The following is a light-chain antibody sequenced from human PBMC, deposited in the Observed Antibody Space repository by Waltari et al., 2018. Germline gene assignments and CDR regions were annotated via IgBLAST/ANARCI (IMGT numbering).Light chain of an antibody. Sequence: QSALTQPASVSGSPGQSITISCPANRSDVGSYSFVSWYHQHPGKAPKLMIYGGSQRPSGISNRFSGSKSGNTASLTISGLRAEDEADYYCCSYAGSSPHVVFGGGTKLTVL. CDR2: GGS. V-gene: IGLV2-23*01. CDR1: RSDVGSYSF. CDR3: CSYAGSSPHVV. J-gene: IGLJ2*01.